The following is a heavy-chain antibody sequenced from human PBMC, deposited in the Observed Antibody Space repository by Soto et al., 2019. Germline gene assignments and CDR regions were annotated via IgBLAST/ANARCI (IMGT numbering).Heavy chain of an antibody. D-gene: IGHD3-3*01. CDR3: ARERGADFWSGYSDRGWFDP. CDR1: GGSISSGGYS. Sequence: QLQLQESGSGLVKPSQTLSLTCAVSGGSISSGGYSWSWIRQPPGKGLEWIGYIYHSGSTYYNPSPKSRVTIAVDRSKNQVSLKLSSVTAADTAVYYCARERGADFWSGYSDRGWFDPWGQGTLVTVSS. J-gene: IGHJ5*02. CDR2: IYHSGST. V-gene: IGHV4-30-2*01.